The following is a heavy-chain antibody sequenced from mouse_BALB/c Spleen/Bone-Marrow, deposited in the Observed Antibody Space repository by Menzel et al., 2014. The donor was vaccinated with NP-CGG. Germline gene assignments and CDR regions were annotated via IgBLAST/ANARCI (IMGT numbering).Heavy chain of an antibody. CDR2: IYPGDGDT. D-gene: IGHD2-3*01. CDR1: GYAFSISW. Sequence: LVESGPELVKPGASVKISCKASGYAFSISWMNWVKQRPGQGLEWIGRIYPGDGDTYYNGRFKGKATLTADKSSSTAYMQLSSLTSVDSAVYFCARSDGYRAMDYWGQGTSVTVSS. J-gene: IGHJ4*01. V-gene: IGHV1-82*01. CDR3: ARSDGYRAMDY.